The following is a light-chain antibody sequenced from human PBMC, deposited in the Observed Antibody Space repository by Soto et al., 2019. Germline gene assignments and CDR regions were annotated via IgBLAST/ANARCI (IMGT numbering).Light chain of an antibody. Sequence: DIQMTHSPSSLSASIGDRVTITCQASQDISNYLNWYQQKPGKAPNLLIFDASNLETGVPSRFSGSGSGTDFTLTISSLQPEDIATYYCQQYDNVPPALTFGGGTKVDIK. CDR3: QQYDNVPPALT. V-gene: IGKV1-33*01. CDR1: QDISNY. CDR2: DAS. J-gene: IGKJ4*01.